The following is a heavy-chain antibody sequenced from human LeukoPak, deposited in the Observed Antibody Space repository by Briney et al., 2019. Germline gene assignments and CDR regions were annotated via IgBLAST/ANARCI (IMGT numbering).Heavy chain of an antibody. D-gene: IGHD2-15*01. V-gene: IGHV3-30*18. CDR2: ISYDGSNK. J-gene: IGHJ4*02. CDR1: GFTFSSYG. Sequence: GGSLRLSCAASGFTFSSYGMHWVRQAPGKGLEWVAVISYDGSNKYYADSVKGRFTISRDNSKNTLYLQMNSLRAEDTAVYHCAKTGGTVVNFDYWGQGTLVTVSS. CDR3: AKTGGTVVNFDY.